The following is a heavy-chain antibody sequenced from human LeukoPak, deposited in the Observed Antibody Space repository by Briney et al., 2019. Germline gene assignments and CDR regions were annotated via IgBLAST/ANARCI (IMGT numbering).Heavy chain of an antibody. V-gene: IGHV3-23*01. D-gene: IGHD4-23*01. Sequence: GGSLRLSCSASGFNFNYFAMSWIRPAPGKRLEWVSTIGDSGSGGSYADSVRGRFTISRDNSKNIVYLQMHSLRVDDSAVYYCSRIKYGGNSGYHFDYWGQGTLVTVSS. J-gene: IGHJ4*02. CDR2: IGDSGSGG. CDR1: GFNFNYFA. CDR3: SRIKYGGNSGYHFDY.